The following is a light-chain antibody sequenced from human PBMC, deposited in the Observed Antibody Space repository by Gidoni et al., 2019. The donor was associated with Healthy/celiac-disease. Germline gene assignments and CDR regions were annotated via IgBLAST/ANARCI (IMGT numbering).Light chain of an antibody. V-gene: IGKV1-39*01. Sequence: DIQMTQSPSSLSASVGDRVTITCRASQSISSYLNWYQQKPGKAPKLLIYAASSLQSGVPSRFSGVGSGTDFTLTISSLQPEDCATYYCQQSYSTPWTFGQGTKVEIK. J-gene: IGKJ1*01. CDR1: QSISSY. CDR3: QQSYSTPWT. CDR2: AAS.